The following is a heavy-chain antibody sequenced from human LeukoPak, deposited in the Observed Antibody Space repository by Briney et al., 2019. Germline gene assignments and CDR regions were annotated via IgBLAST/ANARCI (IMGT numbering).Heavy chain of an antibody. CDR1: GYTFSSYD. Sequence: ASVKVSCKASGYTFSSYDINWVRQAPGQGLEWMGYMNPARGNTGYAQKFQGRVTITTDNSISTAYMELSSLRSEDTAVYYCARVPREIASIWGQGTMVTVSS. CDR2: MNPARGNT. V-gene: IGHV1-8*01. D-gene: IGHD3-16*02. J-gene: IGHJ3*02. CDR3: ARVPREIASI.